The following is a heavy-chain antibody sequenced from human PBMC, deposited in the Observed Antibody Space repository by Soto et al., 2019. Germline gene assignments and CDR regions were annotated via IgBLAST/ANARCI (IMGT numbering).Heavy chain of an antibody. V-gene: IGHV3-73*02. CDR3: TRQGPLGLPGLFYSYAMDV. D-gene: IGHD2-21*02. J-gene: IGHJ6*02. CDR1: GFSFSGST. Sequence: EVHVVESGGGLVQPGGSLRLSCEASGFSFSGSTMHWVRQSSGKGLEWLGRIRGKGKTVATVYAASVKGRFTMSKDDSETLVYLQMTSLTSDDTATYYCTRQGPLGLPGLFYSYAMDVWGQGTTVTVSS. CDR2: IRGKGKTVAT.